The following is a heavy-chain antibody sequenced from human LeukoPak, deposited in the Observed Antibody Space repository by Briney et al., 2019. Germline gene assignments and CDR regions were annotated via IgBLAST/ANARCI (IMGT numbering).Heavy chain of an antibody. CDR2: IYYSGST. V-gene: IGHV4-39*02. CDR3: ARDEGYTYGNFHYYYMDV. CDR1: GYSISSSSYY. Sequence: SETLSLTCTVSGYSISSSSYYWGWIRQPPGKGLEWIGSIYYSGSTYYNPSLKSRVTISVDTSKNQFSLKLSSVTAADTAVYYCARDEGYTYGNFHYYYMDVWGKGTTVTISS. D-gene: IGHD5-18*01. J-gene: IGHJ6*03.